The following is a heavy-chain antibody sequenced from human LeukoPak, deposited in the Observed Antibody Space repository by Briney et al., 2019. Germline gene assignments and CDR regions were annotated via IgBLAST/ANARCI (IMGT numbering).Heavy chain of an antibody. Sequence: SETLSLTCAVYGGSFSGYYWSWIRQPPGKGLEWIGEINHSGSTNYNPSLKSRVTISVDTSKNQFSLKLSSVTAADTAVYYCARGERFLEWLPLIADAFDIWGQGTMVTVSS. CDR3: ARGERFLEWLPLIADAFDI. V-gene: IGHV4-34*01. CDR2: INHSGST. J-gene: IGHJ3*02. D-gene: IGHD3-3*01. CDR1: GGSFSGYY.